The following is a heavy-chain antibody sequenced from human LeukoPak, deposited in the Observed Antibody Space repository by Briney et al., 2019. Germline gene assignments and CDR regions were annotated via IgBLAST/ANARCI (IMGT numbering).Heavy chain of an antibody. CDR1: GFTFSSYA. D-gene: IGHD3-10*01. CDR3: AKDVYYYGSGSYSWFDY. J-gene: IGHJ4*02. Sequence: GGSLRLSCAASGFTFSSYAMSWVRQAPGKGLEWVSAISGSGGSTYYADSVKGRFTISRDNSKNTLYLQMNSLRAEDTAVYYCAKDVYYYGSGSYSWFDYWGQGTLVTVSS. CDR2: ISGSGGST. V-gene: IGHV3-23*01.